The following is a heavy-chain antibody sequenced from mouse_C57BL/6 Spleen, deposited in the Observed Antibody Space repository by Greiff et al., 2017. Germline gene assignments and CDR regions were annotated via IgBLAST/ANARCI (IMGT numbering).Heavy chain of an antibody. CDR3: ARYGYDNYAMDY. J-gene: IGHJ4*01. Sequence: QVQLQQPGAELVMPGASVKLSCKASGYTFTSYWMHWVKQRPGQGLEWIGYINPSSGYTKYNQKFKDKATLTADKSSSTAYMQLSSLTYEDSAVYYCARYGYDNYAMDYWGQGTSVTVSS. V-gene: IGHV1-7*01. D-gene: IGHD2-2*01. CDR1: GYTFTSYW. CDR2: INPSSGYT.